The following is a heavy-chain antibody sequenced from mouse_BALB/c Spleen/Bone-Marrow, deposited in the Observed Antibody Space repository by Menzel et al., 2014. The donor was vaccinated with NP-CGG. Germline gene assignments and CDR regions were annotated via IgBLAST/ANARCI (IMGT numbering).Heavy chain of an antibody. D-gene: IGHD1-1*01. V-gene: IGHV14-3*02. Sequence: EVQLQQSGAEPVKPGASVKLSCTASGFNIKDTYMHWVKQRPEQGLEWIGRIDPANGNTNYDPRFQGKATITADTSSNTAYLQLSSLTSEDTAVYYCAGYGGRYYAMDYWGQGTSVTVSS. CDR3: AGYGGRYYAMDY. CDR1: GFNIKDTY. CDR2: IDPANGNT. J-gene: IGHJ4*01.